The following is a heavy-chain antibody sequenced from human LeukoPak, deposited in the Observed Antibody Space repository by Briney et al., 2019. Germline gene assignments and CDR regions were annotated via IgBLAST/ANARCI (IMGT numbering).Heavy chain of an antibody. Sequence: ASVKVSCKASGYTFTNYGLTWVRQAPGQGLEWMGWISAYSGNTNYAQKLQGRVTMTADTSTGTAYMGLRSLRSDDTAVYYCARDLPYSSSWESIDYWGQGTLVTVSS. V-gene: IGHV1-18*01. CDR3: ARDLPYSSSWESIDY. J-gene: IGHJ4*02. CDR2: ISAYSGNT. CDR1: GYTFTNYG. D-gene: IGHD6-13*01.